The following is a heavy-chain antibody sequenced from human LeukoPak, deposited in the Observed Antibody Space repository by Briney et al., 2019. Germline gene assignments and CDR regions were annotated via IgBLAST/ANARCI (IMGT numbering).Heavy chain of an antibody. CDR2: ISDRSSTI. V-gene: IGHV3-48*04. J-gene: IGHJ6*03. CDR3: ARVRGPTLKTCYMDV. Sequence: GGSLRLSCAASGFTFTEYSIIWVRQAPGKGLEWVSFISDISDRSSTIHYADSVKGRFTISRGNAERSVYLQMNSLRADDTAVYYCARVRGPTLKTCYMDVWGTGTTVTVSS. D-gene: IGHD3-10*01. CDR1: GFTFTEYS.